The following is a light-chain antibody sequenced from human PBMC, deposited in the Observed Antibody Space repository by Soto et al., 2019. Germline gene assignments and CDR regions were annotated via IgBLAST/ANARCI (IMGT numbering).Light chain of an antibody. CDR1: QSVTSSY. J-gene: IGKJ3*01. Sequence: EIVLTQSPGTLSLSPGERATLSCRASQSVTSSYLAWYQQKPGQAPRLLIYGAYSRATGIPDRFSGSGSGTDFTLTISRLEPEDYAVYYCQHYSTSPMFTFGPGTKVDIK. V-gene: IGKV3-20*01. CDR2: GAY. CDR3: QHYSTSPMFT.